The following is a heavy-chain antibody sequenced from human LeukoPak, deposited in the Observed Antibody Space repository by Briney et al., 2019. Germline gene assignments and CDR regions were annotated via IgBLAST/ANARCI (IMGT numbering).Heavy chain of an antibody. CDR3: ARDETYYDFWSGYPVGRFDY. D-gene: IGHD3-3*01. CDR2: ISGYNGRT. V-gene: IGHV1-18*01. Sequence: ASVKVSCKASGYTFISYAIAWVRQAPGQGPEWMGWISGYNGRTNYAQNFQGRVTVTTDTSTSTSYMELRSLRSDDTAVYYCARDETYYDFWSGYPVGRFDYWGQGTLVTVSS. J-gene: IGHJ4*02. CDR1: GYTFISYA.